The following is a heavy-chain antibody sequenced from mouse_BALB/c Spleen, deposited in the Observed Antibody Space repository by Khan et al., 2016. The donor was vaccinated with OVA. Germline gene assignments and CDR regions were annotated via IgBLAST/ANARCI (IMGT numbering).Heavy chain of an antibody. J-gene: IGHJ2*01. D-gene: IGHD1-1*01. Sequence: EVQLQESGPGLVKPSQSLSLTCTVTGYSITSDYAWNWIRQFPGNKLEWMGYISYSGRTSYNPSLKSRISITRDPSKNQFCLQLNSVTTEDTATYYCARSVTITTVVATDFDYWGQGTTLTVSS. V-gene: IGHV3-2*02. CDR2: ISYSGRT. CDR1: GYSITSDYA. CDR3: ARSVTITTVVATDFDY.